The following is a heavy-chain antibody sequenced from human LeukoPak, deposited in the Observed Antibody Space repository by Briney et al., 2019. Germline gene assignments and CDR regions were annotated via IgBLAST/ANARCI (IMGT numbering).Heavy chain of an antibody. D-gene: IGHD1-26*01. Sequence: GGSLRLSCAASGFTFSTYSMNWVRQAPGKGLEWVSSISSSSSYIYYADSVKGRFTISRDNAKKSVYLQMNSLRAEDTAVYYCARAYSERYGLGYYYMDVWGRGTTVTVSS. CDR1: GFTFSTYS. CDR3: ARAYSERYGLGYYYMDV. J-gene: IGHJ6*03. V-gene: IGHV3-21*01. CDR2: ISSSSSYI.